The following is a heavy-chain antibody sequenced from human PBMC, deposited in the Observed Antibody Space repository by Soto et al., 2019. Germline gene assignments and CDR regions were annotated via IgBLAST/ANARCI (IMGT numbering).Heavy chain of an antibody. CDR2: VYARGAT. J-gene: IGHJ6*02. D-gene: IGHD4-17*01. CDR1: GASITSPY. V-gene: IGHV4-4*07. Sequence: QVELQESGPGLVKPSETLSLTCSVSGASITSPYWNWIRQSAGEGLQWIGRVYARGATNYNPSLKSRVTISGDTSKNQFSLKLTSVTAADTAVYYCARSSGDDFFYYGMDVWGHGTTVTVSS. CDR3: ARSSGDDFFYYGMDV.